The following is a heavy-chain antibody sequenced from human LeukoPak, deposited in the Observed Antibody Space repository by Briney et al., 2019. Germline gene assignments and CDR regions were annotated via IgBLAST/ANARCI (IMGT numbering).Heavy chain of an antibody. CDR1: GGSMSTYY. Sequence: SETLSLTCTVSGGSMSTYYWSWIRQPAGKGLEWIGRVHSSGSTSYNPSLKSRVTVSVDTSKNQFSLKLTSVTAADTAVYYCARLRYGSVIDYWGQGTLVTVSS. CDR2: VHSSGST. D-gene: IGHD3-10*01. V-gene: IGHV4-4*07. J-gene: IGHJ4*02. CDR3: ARLRYGSVIDY.